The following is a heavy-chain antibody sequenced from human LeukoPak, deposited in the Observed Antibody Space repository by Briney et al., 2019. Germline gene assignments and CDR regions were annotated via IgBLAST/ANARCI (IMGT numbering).Heavy chain of an antibody. CDR1: GYTFTSYY. Sequence: ASVTVSCTASGYTFTSYYMHWVRQAPGQGLEWMGIINPSGGSTSYAQKFQGRVTMTRDTSTSTVYMELSSLRSEDTAVYYCARGGSMIVVVERGRADYWGQGTLVTVCS. CDR3: ARGGSMIVVVERGRADY. CDR2: INPSGGST. J-gene: IGHJ4*02. V-gene: IGHV1-46*01. D-gene: IGHD3-22*01.